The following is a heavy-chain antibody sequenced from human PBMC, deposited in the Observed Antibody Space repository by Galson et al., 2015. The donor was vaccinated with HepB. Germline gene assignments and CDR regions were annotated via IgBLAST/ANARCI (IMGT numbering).Heavy chain of an antibody. V-gene: IGHV3-30*04. CDR2: ISYDSSNT. J-gene: IGHJ6*02. D-gene: IGHD3-3*01. Sequence: SLRLSCAASGFTFSNYAMNWVRQAPGKGLEWVACISYDSSNTNYADSVKGRFTISRDNSKNTLYLQMNSLRAEDTAVYYCARDIGGNHYYYNYGFDVWGQGTMVTVSS. CDR1: GFTFSNYA. CDR3: ARDIGGNHYYYNYGFDV.